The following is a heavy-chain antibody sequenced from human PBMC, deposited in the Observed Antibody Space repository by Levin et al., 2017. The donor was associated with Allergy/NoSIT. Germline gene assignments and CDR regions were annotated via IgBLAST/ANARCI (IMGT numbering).Heavy chain of an antibody. D-gene: IGHD6-19*01. CDR2: IRSEAHGGTS. CDR3: ARPIAVAYMQFDP. J-gene: IGHJ5*02. V-gene: IGHV3-49*03. Sequence: PGGSLRLSCSASGFNFAAYATSWFRQTPGKGLEWVGFIRSEAHGGTSELAASVKGRFTLSRDESKSIAYLQMNSLKIEDTAVYYCARPIAVAYMQFDPWRPGTLVTVSS. CDR1: GFNFAAYA.